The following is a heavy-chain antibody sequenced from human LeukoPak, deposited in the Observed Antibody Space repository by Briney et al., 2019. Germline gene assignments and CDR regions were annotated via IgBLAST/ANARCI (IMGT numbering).Heavy chain of an antibody. J-gene: IGHJ4*02. CDR2: IGTSGGTT. Sequence: GGSLRLSCAASGFTFSSYAMSWVRQAPGRGLDWVSAIGTSGGTTHYADSVKGRFTISRDNSKNTLYLQVNSLRAEDAAVYYCAKDWSCDSWGQGTLVTVSS. CDR3: AKDWSCDS. V-gene: IGHV3-23*01. D-gene: IGHD1-26*01. CDR1: GFTFSSYA.